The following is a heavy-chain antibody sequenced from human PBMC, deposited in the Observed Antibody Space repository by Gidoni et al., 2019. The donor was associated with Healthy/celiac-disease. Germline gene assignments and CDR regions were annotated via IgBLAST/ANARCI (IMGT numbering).Heavy chain of an antibody. V-gene: IGHV1-69*01. J-gene: IGHJ6*02. CDR2: ITPIFGTG. Sequence: QVQRVQSGAEGKQPGPSVQVSCKASGGTFSSCAISWGRQAPGQGLGWMGGITPIFGTGTDAQKFQGRVTITTGESTSTVYMELSSVRSEDKDVYNCARGGPIVVPAVFSGMDDWGQGTTVTVSS. D-gene: IGHD2-2*01. CDR1: GGTFSSCA. CDR3: ARGGPIVVPAVFSGMDD.